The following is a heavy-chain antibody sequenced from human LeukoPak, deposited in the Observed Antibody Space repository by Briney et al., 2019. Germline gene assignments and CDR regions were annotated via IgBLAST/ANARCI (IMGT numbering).Heavy chain of an antibody. D-gene: IGHD2-21*02. J-gene: IGHJ4*02. Sequence: GGALRLSCAASGVTFSSYWMHWVRQAPGEGLGWVSRINSDGSRTSYADSVKGRFTISRDNAKNTLYLQMNSLRAEDTAVYYCARASDIVVVTPPDYWGQGTLVTVSS. CDR2: INSDGSRT. CDR1: GVTFSSYW. V-gene: IGHV3-74*01. CDR3: ARASDIVVVTPPDY.